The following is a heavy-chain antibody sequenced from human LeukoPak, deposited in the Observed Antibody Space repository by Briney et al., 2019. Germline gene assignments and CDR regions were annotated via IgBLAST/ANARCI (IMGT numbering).Heavy chain of an antibody. Sequence: PGRSLRLSCAASGFTFRTFGMHWVRQAPGKGLEWVAIIWYDGINKYCADSVKGRFTISRDNSKNTLYLQMNSLRAEDTAVYYRARDYYDSSGQLHAGAHAFDIWGQGTMVTVSS. V-gene: IGHV3-33*01. CDR2: IWYDGINK. CDR1: GFTFRTFG. D-gene: IGHD3-22*01. J-gene: IGHJ3*02. CDR3: ARDYYDSSGQLHAGAHAFDI.